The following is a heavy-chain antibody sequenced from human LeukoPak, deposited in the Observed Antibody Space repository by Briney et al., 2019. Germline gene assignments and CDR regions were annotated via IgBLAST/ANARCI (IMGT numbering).Heavy chain of an antibody. CDR3: ARDRRIVNCSGGSCYWFWFDP. D-gene: IGHD2-15*01. J-gene: IGHJ5*02. CDR1: GCTFTGYY. CDR2: INPSGGST. V-gene: IGHV1-46*01. Sequence: ASVKVSCKASGCTFTGYYMHWVRQAPGQGLEWMGIINPSGGSTSYAQKFQGRVTMTRDMSTSTVYMELSSLRSEDTAVYYCARDRRIVNCSGGSCYWFWFDPWGQGTLVTVSS.